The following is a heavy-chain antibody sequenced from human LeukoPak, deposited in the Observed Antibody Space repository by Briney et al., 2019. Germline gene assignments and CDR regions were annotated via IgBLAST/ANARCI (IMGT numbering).Heavy chain of an antibody. CDR3: AKDQGGVGY. CDR2: ISADGSNK. D-gene: IGHD3-16*01. CDR1: GFTFSSYG. V-gene: IGHV3-30*18. J-gene: IGHJ4*02. Sequence: GGSLRLSCAASGFTFSSYGMHWVRQAPGKGLEWVAGISADGSNKYYADSVKGRFTISRDNPKNTLYLQMNSLRAEDTAVYYCAKDQGGVGYWGQGTLVTVSS.